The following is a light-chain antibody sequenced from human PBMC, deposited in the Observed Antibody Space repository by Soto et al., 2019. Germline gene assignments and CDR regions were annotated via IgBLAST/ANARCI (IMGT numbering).Light chain of an antibody. J-gene: IGKJ1*01. Sequence: VQMTQSPSSLSASVGDRVTITCRASQDVYTFLACYRQKPGRAPELLIYDASTLQAGVPARFSGDGFGTHFILTISSLQPEDVATYYCQHYNKSPWRFGQGTKV. V-gene: IGKV1-27*01. CDR2: DAS. CDR1: QDVYTF. CDR3: QHYNKSPWR.